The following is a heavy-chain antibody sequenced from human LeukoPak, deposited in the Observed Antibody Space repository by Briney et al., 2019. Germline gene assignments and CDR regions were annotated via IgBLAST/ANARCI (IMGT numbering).Heavy chain of an antibody. J-gene: IGHJ5*02. CDR3: ARDRGIMITFGGVIGPWFDP. CDR2: ISSSSSSI. V-gene: IGHV3-48*01. CDR1: GFFFSTYS. D-gene: IGHD3-16*02. Sequence: GGSLRLSCAASGFFFSTYSINWVRQAPGKGLEWVSHISSSSSSIYYADSVKGRFSISRDNAKNSLYLQMNSLRAEDTAVYYCARDRGIMITFGGVIGPWFDPWGQGTLVTVSS.